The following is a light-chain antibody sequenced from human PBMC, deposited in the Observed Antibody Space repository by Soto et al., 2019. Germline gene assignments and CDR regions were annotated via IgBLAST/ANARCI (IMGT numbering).Light chain of an antibody. CDR2: LESSGSQ. CDR1: SGHRSYI. V-gene: IGLV4-60*03. Sequence: QLVLTQSSSASAFLGSSVNLTCTLSSGHRSYIIAWHQQQPGKAPRFLMRLESSGSQNKGSGVPDRFSGSSSGAARYLTISNLQSEDEADYYCETWNSNTRVFGGGTKLTVL. J-gene: IGLJ3*02. CDR3: ETWNSNTRV.